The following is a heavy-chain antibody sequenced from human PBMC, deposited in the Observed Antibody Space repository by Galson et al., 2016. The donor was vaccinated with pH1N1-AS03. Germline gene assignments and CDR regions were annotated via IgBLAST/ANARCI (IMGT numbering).Heavy chain of an antibody. Sequence: CAISGDSVSSDSAAWNWIRQSPSRGLEWLGRTYYRSRWYNDYAPSLSSRVSFTADTSKNQFSLHLTSVTPEDAATYFCVRDFYGDVFGYWGQGTLVPVSS. J-gene: IGHJ4*02. D-gene: IGHD4-17*01. CDR1: GDSVSSDSAA. CDR2: TYYRSRWYN. CDR3: VRDFYGDVFGY. V-gene: IGHV6-1*01.